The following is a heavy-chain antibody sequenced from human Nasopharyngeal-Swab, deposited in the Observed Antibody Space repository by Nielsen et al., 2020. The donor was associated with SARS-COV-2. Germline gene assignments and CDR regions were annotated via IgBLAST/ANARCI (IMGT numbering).Heavy chain of an antibody. V-gene: IGHV4-39*07. Sequence: SETLSLTCVVSGASISSRNNYWGWIRQSPGKGLEWIGTIFSSGSTYNPSLKSRVTMSVHTSKNQFSLKLTSVTAADTAVYYCARDESGDYLGLPFDHWGRGTLVTVSS. CDR1: GASISSRNNY. D-gene: IGHD4-17*01. CDR2: IFSSGST. CDR3: ARDESGDYLGLPFDH. J-gene: IGHJ4*02.